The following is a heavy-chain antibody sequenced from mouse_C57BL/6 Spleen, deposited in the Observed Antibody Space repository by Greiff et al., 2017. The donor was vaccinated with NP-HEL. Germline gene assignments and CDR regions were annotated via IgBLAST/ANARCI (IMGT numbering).Heavy chain of an antibody. CDR2: IHPSDSDT. J-gene: IGHJ2*01. CDR3: ALYYGYEGRNFDY. CDR1: GYTFTSYW. D-gene: IGHD2-2*01. V-gene: IGHV1-74*01. Sequence: QVQLKQPGAELVKPGASVKVSCKASGYTFTSYWMHWVKQRPGQGLEWIGRIHPSDSDTNYNQKFKGKATLTVDKSSSTAYMQLSSLTSEDSAVYYCALYYGYEGRNFDYWGQGTTLTVSS.